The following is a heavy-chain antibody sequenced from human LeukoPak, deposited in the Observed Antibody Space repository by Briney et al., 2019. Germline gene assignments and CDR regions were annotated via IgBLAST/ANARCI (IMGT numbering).Heavy chain of an antibody. CDR1: GFTFSSYA. Sequence: PGGSLRLSCAASGFTFSSYAMHWVRQAPGKGLEWVAVISYDGSNKYYADSVKGRFTISRDNSKNTLYLQMNSLRAEDTAVYYCAREIGDNYYDSSGYPWAFDIWGQGTMVTVSS. CDR3: AREIGDNYYDSSGYPWAFDI. CDR2: ISYDGSNK. V-gene: IGHV3-30*14. J-gene: IGHJ3*02. D-gene: IGHD3-22*01.